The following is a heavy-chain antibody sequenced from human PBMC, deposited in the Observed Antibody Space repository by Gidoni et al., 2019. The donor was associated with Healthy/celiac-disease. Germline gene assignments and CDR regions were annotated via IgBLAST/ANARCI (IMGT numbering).Heavy chain of an antibody. Sequence: EVQLVASGGGLVQHGRSLRLACAASGFTFDDYAMHWVRQAPGKGLEWVSGISWNSGSIGYADSVKGRFTISRDNAKNSLYLQMNSLGAEDTALYYCAKDANYGMDVWGQGTTVTVSS. V-gene: IGHV3-9*01. J-gene: IGHJ6*02. CDR3: AKDANYGMDV. CDR2: ISWNSGSI. CDR1: GFTFDDYA.